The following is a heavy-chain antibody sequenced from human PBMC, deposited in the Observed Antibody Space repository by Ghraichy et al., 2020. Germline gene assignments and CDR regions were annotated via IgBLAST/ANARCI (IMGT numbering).Heavy chain of an antibody. CDR3: AKATMPGIAAAVSWFDP. D-gene: IGHD6-13*01. CDR2: ISWNSGSI. CDR1: GFTFDDYA. V-gene: IGHV3-9*01. Sequence: GGSLRLSCAASGFTFDDYAMHWVRQAPGKGLEWVSGISWNSGSIGYADSVKGRFTISRDNAKNSLYLQINSLRAEDTALYYRAKATMPGIAAAVSWFDPWGQGTLVTVSS. J-gene: IGHJ5*02.